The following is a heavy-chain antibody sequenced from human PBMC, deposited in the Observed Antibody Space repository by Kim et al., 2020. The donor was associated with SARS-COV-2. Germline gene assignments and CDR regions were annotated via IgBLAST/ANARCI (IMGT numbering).Heavy chain of an antibody. Sequence: LSLTCAASGFTFSNYWMHWVRQAPGKGPVWVSRLNEDGSTTNYADSVKGRFTISRDNARNTLYLHMDSLRAEDTALYYCVRDLVGSDDLWGQGTLVT. CDR2: LNEDGSTT. V-gene: IGHV3-74*01. CDR3: VRDLVGSDDL. D-gene: IGHD5-12*01. J-gene: IGHJ5*02. CDR1: GFTFSNYW.